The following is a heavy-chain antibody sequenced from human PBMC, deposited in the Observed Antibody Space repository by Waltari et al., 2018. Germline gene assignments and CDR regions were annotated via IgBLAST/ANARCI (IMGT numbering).Heavy chain of an antibody. Sequence: VQSGNELKKPGASVKVSCKASGYIFTNYGLSWVRQAPGQGLEWLGWISAYNGNTNYTERLQDRRTLTMDTATTTAYRELRRLTSDDTAVYYCARDRIFVGVAATLGPFDHWGKGTLVTVSS. CDR3: ARDRIFVGVAATLGPFDH. V-gene: IGHV1-18*04. J-gene: IGHJ4*02. CDR1: GYIFTNYG. D-gene: IGHD3-16*01. CDR2: ISAYNGNT.